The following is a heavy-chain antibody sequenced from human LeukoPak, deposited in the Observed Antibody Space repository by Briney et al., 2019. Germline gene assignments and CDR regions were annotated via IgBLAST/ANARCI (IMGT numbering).Heavy chain of an antibody. J-gene: IGHJ4*02. Sequence: GGSLRLSCAASGFTFSSYWMSWVRQAPGKGLEWVANIKQDGSEKYYVDSVKGRFTISRDNAKNSLYLQMNSLRDEDAAVYHCARDLLEMATVWGQGTLVTVSS. CDR3: ARDLLEMATV. CDR1: GFTFSSYW. V-gene: IGHV3-7*04. CDR2: IKQDGSEK. D-gene: IGHD5-24*01.